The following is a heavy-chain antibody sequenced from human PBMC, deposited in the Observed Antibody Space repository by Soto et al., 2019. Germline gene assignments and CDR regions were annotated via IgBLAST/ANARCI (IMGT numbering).Heavy chain of an antibody. D-gene: IGHD3-22*01. Sequence: GGSLRLSCAASGFTFNTYNMNWVRQAPGKGLEWVSYISDSSSTIHYADSVKGRFTISRDNAKNSLYLQMNSLRAEDTAVYYCSLDDFPYYDDSSGYHFDYWGQGALVTVSS. CDR1: GFTFNTYN. J-gene: IGHJ4*02. V-gene: IGHV3-48*01. CDR2: ISDSSSTI. CDR3: SLDDFPYYDDSSGYHFDY.